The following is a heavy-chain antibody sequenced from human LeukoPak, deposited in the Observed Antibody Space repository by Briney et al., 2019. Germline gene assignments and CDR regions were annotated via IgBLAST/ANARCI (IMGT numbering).Heavy chain of an antibody. CDR2: ISYDGSNK. CDR1: GFTFSSYA. Sequence: PGRSLRLSCAASGFTFSSYAMHWVRQPPGKGLEWVAVISYDGSNKYYADSVTGRFTISRDNSKNTLYLQMNSLRAEDTAVYYCARPGDDSSGSFDYWGQGTLVTVSS. J-gene: IGHJ4*02. D-gene: IGHD3-22*01. CDR3: ARPGDDSSGSFDY. V-gene: IGHV3-30-3*01.